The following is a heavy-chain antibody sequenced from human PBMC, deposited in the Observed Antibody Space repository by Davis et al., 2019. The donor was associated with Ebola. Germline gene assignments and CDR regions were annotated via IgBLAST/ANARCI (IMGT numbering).Heavy chain of an antibody. J-gene: IGHJ6*04. CDR3: ARVLRVYYYDSTLYYYYGMDV. CDR2: IGTAGDT. D-gene: IGHD3-22*01. CDR1: GFTFSSYD. Sequence: GESLKISCAASGFTFSSYDMHWVRQATGKGLEWVSAIGTAGDTYYPGSVKGRFTISRENAKNSLYLQMNSLRAGDTAVYYCARVLRVYYYDSTLYYYYGMDVWGKGTTVTVSS. V-gene: IGHV3-13*01.